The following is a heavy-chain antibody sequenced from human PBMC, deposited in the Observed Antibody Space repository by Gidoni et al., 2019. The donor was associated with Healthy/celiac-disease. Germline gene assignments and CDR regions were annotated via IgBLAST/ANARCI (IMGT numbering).Heavy chain of an antibody. Sequence: EVQLVESGGDVVQPGGSLRLSCAASGSTFDDYAMHWVRQAPGKGLEWVSLISGDGGSTYYADSVKGRFTISRDNSKNSLYLQMNSLRTEDTALYYCAKEVWYSSSSGFDYWGQGTLVTVSS. V-gene: IGHV3-43*02. J-gene: IGHJ4*02. CDR3: AKEVWYSSSSGFDY. CDR1: GSTFDDYA. D-gene: IGHD6-6*01. CDR2: ISGDGGST.